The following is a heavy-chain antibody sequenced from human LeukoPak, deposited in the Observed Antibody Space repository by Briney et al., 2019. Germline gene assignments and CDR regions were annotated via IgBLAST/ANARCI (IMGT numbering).Heavy chain of an antibody. CDR3: AKGGSSSPRSTFDY. V-gene: IGHV3-9*01. J-gene: IGHJ4*02. CDR2: ISWHSENV. Sequence: SLRLSCAASGFTFEDYAMHWVRQAPGKGLEWVSGISWHSENVGYADSVKGRFTISRDNAKDTVYLQMNSLRAEDTAVYYCAKGGSSSPRSTFDYWGQGTLLTVSS. D-gene: IGHD6-13*01. CDR1: GFTFEDYA.